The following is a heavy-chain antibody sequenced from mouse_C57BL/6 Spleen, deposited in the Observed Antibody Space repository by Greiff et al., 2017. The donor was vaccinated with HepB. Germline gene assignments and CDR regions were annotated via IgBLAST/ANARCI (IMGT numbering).Heavy chain of an antibody. Sequence: QVQLKESGPELVKPGASVKLSCKASGYTFTSYDINWVKQRPGQGLEWIGWIYPRDGSTKYNEKFKGKATLTVDTSSSTAYMELHSLTSEDSAVYFCARENYDPHFDYWGQGTTLTVSS. CDR2: IYPRDGST. V-gene: IGHV1-85*01. CDR3: ARENYDPHFDY. D-gene: IGHD2-4*01. CDR1: GYTFTSYD. J-gene: IGHJ2*01.